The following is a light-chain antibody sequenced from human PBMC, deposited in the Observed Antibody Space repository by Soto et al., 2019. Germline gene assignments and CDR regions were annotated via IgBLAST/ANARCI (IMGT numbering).Light chain of an antibody. CDR3: QHYNSYSEA. CDR2: KAS. CDR1: QTISSW. J-gene: IGKJ1*01. Sequence: DIQMTQSPSTLSGSVGDRVTITCRASQTISSWLVSYQQKPGKAPKLLIYKASTLKSGVPSRFSGSGSGTEFTLTISSLQPDDFATYYCQHYNSYSEALGQGTKV. V-gene: IGKV1-5*03.